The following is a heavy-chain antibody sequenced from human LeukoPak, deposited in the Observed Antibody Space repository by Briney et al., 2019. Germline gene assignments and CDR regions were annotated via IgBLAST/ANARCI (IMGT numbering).Heavy chain of an antibody. V-gene: IGHV1-8*03. CDR3: ARGGGTDL. J-gene: IGHJ5*02. D-gene: IGHD1-7*01. CDR1: GYTFTSYD. Sequence: ASVKVSRKASGYTFTSYDINWVRQATGQGLEWMGYMDPDSGVTAYAQKFQGRVTITRNTSISTAYMEVTSLRSDDTAVYYCARGGGTDLWGQGTLVTVSS. CDR2: MDPDSGVT.